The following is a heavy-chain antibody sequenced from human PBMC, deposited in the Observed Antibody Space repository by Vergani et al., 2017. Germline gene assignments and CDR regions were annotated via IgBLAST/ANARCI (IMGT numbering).Heavy chain of an antibody. CDR1: GFTFSSYA. D-gene: IGHD3-22*01. CDR3: AKDSIVVVITLTLDY. CDR2: ISGSGGST. Sequence: EVQLLESGGGLVQPGGSLRLSCAASGFTFSSYAMSWVRQAPGKGLEWVSAISGSGGSTYHADSVKGRFTISRDNSKNTLYLQMNSLRAEDTAVYYCAKDSIVVVITLTLDYWGQGTLVTVSS. V-gene: IGHV3-23*01. J-gene: IGHJ4*02.